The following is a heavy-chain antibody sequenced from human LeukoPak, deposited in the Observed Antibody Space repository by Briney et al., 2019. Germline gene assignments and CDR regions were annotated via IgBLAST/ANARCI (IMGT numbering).Heavy chain of an antibody. J-gene: IGHJ3*02. CDR2: IYGSGST. CDR3: ARASGSYYIIHGFDI. Sequence: PSETLSLTCTVSGGSISGWYWSWIRQPPGKGLEWIGNIYGSGSTNYNPSLKSRVTISADTSKTQFSLKLTSVTAADTAVYYCARASGSYYIIHGFDIWGQGTMVTVSS. D-gene: IGHD1-26*01. CDR1: GGSISGWY. V-gene: IGHV4-59*01.